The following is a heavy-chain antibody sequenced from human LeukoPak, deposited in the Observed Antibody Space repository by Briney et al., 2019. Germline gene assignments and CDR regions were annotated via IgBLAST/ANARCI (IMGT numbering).Heavy chain of an antibody. CDR1: GFTFSSYW. CDR3: ARDRSRWSIAPDADV. CDR2: IKQDGSDK. Sequence: GGSLRLSCAASGFTFSSYWMSWVRQAPGKGLEWVANIKQDGSDKYYVDSVKGRFTISRDNAKNSLYLQMNSLRAEDTAVYYCARDRSRWSIAPDADVWGQGTTVTVSS. D-gene: IGHD2-15*01. J-gene: IGHJ6*02. V-gene: IGHV3-7*01.